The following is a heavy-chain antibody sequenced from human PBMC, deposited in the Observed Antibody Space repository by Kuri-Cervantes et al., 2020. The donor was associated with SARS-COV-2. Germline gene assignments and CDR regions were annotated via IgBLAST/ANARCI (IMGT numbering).Heavy chain of an antibody. V-gene: IGHV3-48*02. D-gene: IGHD3-22*01. Sequence: ETLSLTCAASGFTFSSFGMHWVRQAPGKGLEWVSYISSSSSTIYYADSVKGRFTISRDNAKNSLYLQMNSLRDEDTAVYYCARDGGSSGYDIDYWGQGTLVTVSS. CDR1: GFTFSSFG. CDR3: ARDGGSSGYDIDY. J-gene: IGHJ4*02. CDR2: ISSSSSTI.